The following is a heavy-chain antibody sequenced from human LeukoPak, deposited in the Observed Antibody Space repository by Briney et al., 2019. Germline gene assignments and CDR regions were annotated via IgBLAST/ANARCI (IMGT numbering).Heavy chain of an antibody. J-gene: IGHJ5*02. V-gene: IGHV3-30*02. CDR1: GFTFSRSG. Sequence: GGSLRLSCAASGFTFSRSGMHWVRQAPGKGLEWVTFIGYDGSKIYYADSVKGRFTISRDNSKNTLYLQMNSLRAEDTAVYYCARGGVNIAAAGTLKAWGQGTLVTVSS. CDR2: IGYDGSKI. D-gene: IGHD6-13*01. CDR3: ARGGVNIAAAGTLKA.